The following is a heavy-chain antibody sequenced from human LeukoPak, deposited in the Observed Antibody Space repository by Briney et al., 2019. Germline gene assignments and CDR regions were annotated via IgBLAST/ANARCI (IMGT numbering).Heavy chain of an antibody. Sequence: GGSLRLSCAASGFTFSSYWMSWVRQAPGKGLEWVANIKQDGSEKYYVDSVKGRITISRDNAKNSLYLQMNSLRAEDTAVYYCARERYSYGYRYFDYWGQGTLVTVSS. CDR2: IKQDGSEK. D-gene: IGHD5-18*01. CDR3: ARERYSYGYRYFDY. J-gene: IGHJ4*02. CDR1: GFTFSSYW. V-gene: IGHV3-7*01.